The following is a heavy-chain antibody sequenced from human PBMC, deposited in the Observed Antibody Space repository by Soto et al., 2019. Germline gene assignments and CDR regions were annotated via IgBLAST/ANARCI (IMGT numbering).Heavy chain of an antibody. D-gene: IGHD1-26*01. Sequence: GGSLRLSCAASGFTFSSYWMSWVCQAPGKGLQWVANIKQDGREQNYVDSVKGRFTISRDNAKNSLYLQMNSLRAEDTAVYYCGRDLRDWDSGSYSYDYWGQGTLVTVSS. J-gene: IGHJ4*02. V-gene: IGHV3-7*04. CDR2: IKQDGREQ. CDR1: GFTFSSYW. CDR3: GRDLRDWDSGSYSYDY.